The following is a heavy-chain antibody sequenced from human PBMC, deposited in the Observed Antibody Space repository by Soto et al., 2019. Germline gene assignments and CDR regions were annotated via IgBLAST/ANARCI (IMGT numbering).Heavy chain of an antibody. V-gene: IGHV3-15*01. D-gene: IGHD2-2*01. CDR2: IKGKTDGGTT. CDR1: GFTFSNAW. J-gene: IGHJ6*02. Sequence: PGGSLRLSCAASGFTFSNAWMSWVRQAPGEGLEWVGRIKGKTDGGTTDYAAPVKGRFTISRDDSKNTLYLQMNSLKTEDTAVYYCTTARQAGYCSSTSCPYYYYYGMDVWGQGTTVTVSS. CDR3: TTARQAGYCSSTSCPYYYYYGMDV.